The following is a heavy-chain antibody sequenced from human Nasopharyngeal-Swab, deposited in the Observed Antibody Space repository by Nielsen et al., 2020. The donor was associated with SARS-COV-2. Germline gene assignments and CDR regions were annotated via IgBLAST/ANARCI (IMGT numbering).Heavy chain of an antibody. CDR2: VRQDVREQ. CDR3: TRLGGSTVVTPPFDY. D-gene: IGHD4-23*01. Sequence: GESLKISCAASGFPFRNHYITWVRQPPGKGLEWVANVRQDVREQFYADSVKGRFTISRDNAKNTVSLQMNSLKTEDTAVYYCTRLGGSTVVTPPFDYWGQGTLVTVSS. CDR1: GFPFRNHY. V-gene: IGHV3-7*05. J-gene: IGHJ4*02.